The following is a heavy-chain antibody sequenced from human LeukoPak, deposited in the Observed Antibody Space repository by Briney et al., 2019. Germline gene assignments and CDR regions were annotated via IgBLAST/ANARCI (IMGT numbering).Heavy chain of an antibody. CDR3: ARRLAVAGHSDY. Sequence: LETLCLTCTVSGGSISSSSYYWGWIRQPPGKGLEWIGSIYCGGSTYYNPSLKSRVTISVDTSKNQFSLKLSSVTAADTAVYYCARRLAVAGHSDYWGQGTLVTVSS. CDR1: GGSISSSSYY. J-gene: IGHJ4*02. CDR2: IYCGGST. D-gene: IGHD6-19*01. V-gene: IGHV4-39*01.